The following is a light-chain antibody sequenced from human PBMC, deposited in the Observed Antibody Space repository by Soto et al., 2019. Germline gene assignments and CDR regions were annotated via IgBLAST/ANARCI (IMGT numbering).Light chain of an antibody. Sequence: QSALTQPASVSGSPGQSITISCTGTSSDVGGYNYVSWYQQYPGKAPKLMIFEVNNRPSGVSNRFSGSKSGNTASLTISGLQAEDEADYYCSSYTSTSTPYVFGTGTQLTVL. CDR1: SSDVGGYNY. CDR3: SSYTSTSTPYV. V-gene: IGLV2-14*01. CDR2: EVN. J-gene: IGLJ1*01.